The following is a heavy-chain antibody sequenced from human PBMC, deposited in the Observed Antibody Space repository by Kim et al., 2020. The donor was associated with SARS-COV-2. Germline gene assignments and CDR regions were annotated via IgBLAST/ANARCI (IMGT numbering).Heavy chain of an antibody. CDR1: PGSISSGDYY. D-gene: IGHD2-21*02. CDR2: IYYSGST. V-gene: IGHV4-39*01. Sequence: SETLSLTCSVSPGSISSGDYYWGWIRQPPGKGLEWLGRIYYSGSTYYNPSLKSRVSISVDTSRDQFSLRLSSVTAADTAVYYCVRLHFSDFRGDHWGQGVLSSSPQ. J-gene: IGHJ4*02. CDR3: VRLHFSDFRGDH.